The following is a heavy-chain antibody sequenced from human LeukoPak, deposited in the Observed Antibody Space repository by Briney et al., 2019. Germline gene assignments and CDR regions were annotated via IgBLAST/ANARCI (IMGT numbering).Heavy chain of an antibody. D-gene: IGHD3-22*01. CDR3: ARWCYDSSGYYLSFDY. CDR1: GGSISSSSCY. V-gene: IGHV4-39*01. Sequence: SETLSLTCTVSGGSISSSSCYWGWIRQPPGKGLEWIGSIYYSGSTYYNPSLKSRVTISVDTSKSQFSLKLSSVTAADTAVYYCARWCYDSSGYYLSFDYWGQGTLVTVSS. CDR2: IYYSGST. J-gene: IGHJ4*02.